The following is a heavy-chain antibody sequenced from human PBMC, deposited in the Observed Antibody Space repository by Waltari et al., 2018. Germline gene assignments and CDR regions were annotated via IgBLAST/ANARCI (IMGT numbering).Heavy chain of an antibody. V-gene: IGHV4-39*07. CDR1: GGSITTITYF. CDR2: FSYNGNT. D-gene: IGHD2-21*01. Sequence: QLQMQESGPGLVRPSETLSHTCAVSGGSITTITYFWGWIRQPPGKGLEWIASFSYNGNTYYNPSLKSRVTISGDTSKNQFSLVLTSVTAADTAVYYCARGLGAIYWGHGTLVTVSS. CDR3: ARGLGAIY. J-gene: IGHJ4*01.